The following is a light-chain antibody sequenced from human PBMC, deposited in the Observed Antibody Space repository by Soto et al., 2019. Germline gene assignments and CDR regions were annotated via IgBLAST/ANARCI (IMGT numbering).Light chain of an antibody. CDR3: QQYGSSPPWT. CDR1: QSVSSSY. CDR2: GAS. J-gene: IGKJ1*01. V-gene: IGKV3-20*01. Sequence: EIVLTQSPGTLSLSPGERATLSCRASQSVSSSYLAWYQQKPGQAPRLLIYGASSRATGIPDRFSGSGSGTVFTLTISRLEPEDFAVYYGQQYGSSPPWTFGQGTKVEIK.